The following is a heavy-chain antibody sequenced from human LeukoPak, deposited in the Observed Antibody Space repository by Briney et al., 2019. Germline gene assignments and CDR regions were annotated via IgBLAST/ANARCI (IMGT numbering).Heavy chain of an antibody. J-gene: IGHJ4*02. Sequence: GGSLRLSCAASGFTFSSYSMNWVRQAPGKGLEWVSVIHRGYTTYYADSVKGRFTISRDNSKNTLYLQMNSLRAEDTAVYYCARVPTLSAADTTGYWGQGTLVTVSS. D-gene: IGHD6-13*01. CDR3: ARVPTLSAADTTGY. CDR1: GFTFSSYS. V-gene: IGHV3-66*01. CDR2: IHRGYTT.